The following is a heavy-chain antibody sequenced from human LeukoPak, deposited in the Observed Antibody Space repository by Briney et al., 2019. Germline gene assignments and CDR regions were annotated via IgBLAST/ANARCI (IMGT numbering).Heavy chain of an antibody. Sequence: ASVKVSCKASGYTFTSYYMHWVRQAPGQGLEWMGIINPSGGSTSYAQKFQGRVTMTRDTSTSTVYMELSSLRSEDTAVYYCARDLSEYSSSSTPVYWGQGTLVTVSS. D-gene: IGHD6-6*01. V-gene: IGHV1-46*01. CDR3: ARDLSEYSSSSTPVY. J-gene: IGHJ4*02. CDR1: GYTFTSYY. CDR2: INPSGGST.